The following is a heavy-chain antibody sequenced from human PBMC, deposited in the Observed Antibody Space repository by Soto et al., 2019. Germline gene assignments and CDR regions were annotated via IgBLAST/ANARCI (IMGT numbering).Heavy chain of an antibody. D-gene: IGHD1-26*01. CDR3: ARGWESLGYFYGLDA. J-gene: IGHJ6*02. CDR1: GYSFTDCF. CDR2: INPNSGDT. V-gene: IGHV1-2*04. Sequence: QVQLVQSGAEVKKPGASVKVSCKASGYSFTDCFIHWVRQAPGKGLEWMGWINPNSGDTNYRQKFHDWVTMTRDTSISTAYMELSRLTSDDTAVYYCARGWESLGYFYGLDAWGQGTTVTVSS.